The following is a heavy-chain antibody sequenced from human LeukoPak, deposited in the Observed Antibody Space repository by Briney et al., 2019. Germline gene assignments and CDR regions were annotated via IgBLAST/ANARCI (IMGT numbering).Heavy chain of an antibody. J-gene: IGHJ4*02. CDR2: ISSSSSYI. V-gene: IGHV3-21*01. CDR3: ARDLFNAGGFDY. CDR1: GFTFSSYS. Sequence: RGSLRLSCAASGFTFSSYSMNWVRQAPGKGLEWVSSISSSSSYIYYADSVKGRFTISRDNAKNSLYLQMNSLRAEDTAVYYCARDLFNAGGFDYWSQGTLVTVSS. D-gene: IGHD1-14*01.